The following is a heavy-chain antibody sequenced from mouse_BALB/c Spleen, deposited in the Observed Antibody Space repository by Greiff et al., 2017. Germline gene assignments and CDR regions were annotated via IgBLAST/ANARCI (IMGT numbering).Heavy chain of an antibody. CDR3: AREGDMITTRGYAMDY. CDR2: INPSTGYT. D-gene: IGHD2-4*01. Sequence: QVQLQQSGAELAKPGASVKMSCKASGYTFTSYWMHWVKQRPGQGLEWIGYINPSTGYTEYNQKFKDKATLTADKSSSTAYMQLSSLTSEDSAVYYCAREGDMITTRGYAMDYWGQGTSVTVSS. V-gene: IGHV1-7*01. J-gene: IGHJ4*01. CDR1: GYTFTSYW.